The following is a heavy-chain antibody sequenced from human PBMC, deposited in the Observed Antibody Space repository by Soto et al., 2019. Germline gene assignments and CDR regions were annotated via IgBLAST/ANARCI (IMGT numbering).Heavy chain of an antibody. V-gene: IGHV3-48*03. CDR3: AREEDNWNSLDY. CDR1: GFTFRSYE. D-gene: IGHD1-7*01. J-gene: IGHJ4*02. CDR2: IRSSCSTI. Sequence: GGSLRLSCAASGFTFRSYEMNWVRQAPGKGLAWVSYIRSSCSTIYYADSVKGRFTISRDNAKNSLYLQMNRLRAEDTAIKYCAREEDNWNSLDYWGQGSLVTVSS.